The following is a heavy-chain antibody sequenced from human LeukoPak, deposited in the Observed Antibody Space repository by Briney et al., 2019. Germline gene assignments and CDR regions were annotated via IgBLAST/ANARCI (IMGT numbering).Heavy chain of an antibody. D-gene: IGHD3-9*01. CDR3: AREMYDILTGRYPYYYYGMDV. Sequence: GSSVKVSCKASGGTFSSYAISWVRQAPGQGLEWMGGIIPIFGTANYAQKFQGRVTITADESTSTAYMELSSLRSEDTAVYYCAREMYDILTGRYPYYYYGMDVWGKGTTVTVSS. CDR2: IIPIFGTA. J-gene: IGHJ6*04. V-gene: IGHV1-69*01. CDR1: GGTFSSYA.